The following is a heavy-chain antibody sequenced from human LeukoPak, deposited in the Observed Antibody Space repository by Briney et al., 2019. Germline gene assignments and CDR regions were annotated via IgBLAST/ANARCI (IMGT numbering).Heavy chain of an antibody. J-gene: IGHJ4*02. Sequence: GGSLRLSCAASGFTFNSYAMHWVRQAPGKGLEWVTVISYDGRQKYYADSVKGRFTISRDDSKKTLSVQMNSLRVEDTAVYYCVRETTGHFDSWGQGTLVTVSS. CDR1: GFTFNSYA. CDR3: VRETTGHFDS. D-gene: IGHD2-8*02. CDR2: ISYDGRQK. V-gene: IGHV3-30*04.